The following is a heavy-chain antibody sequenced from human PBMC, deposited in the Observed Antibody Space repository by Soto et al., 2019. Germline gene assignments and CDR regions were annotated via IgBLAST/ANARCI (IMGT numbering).Heavy chain of an antibody. J-gene: IGHJ5*02. Sequence: PGGSLRLSCAASGFTFSSYAMSWVRQAPGKGLEWVSSIGGSGGSTKYADSVKGRFTISRDNSKNTLYLLLNSLRVDDTAVYYCARCVVGSRIWFAPWGQGTLVTVSS. D-gene: IGHD2-21*01. CDR3: ARCVVGSRIWFAP. CDR1: GFTFSSYA. V-gene: IGHV3-23*01. CDR2: IGGSGGST.